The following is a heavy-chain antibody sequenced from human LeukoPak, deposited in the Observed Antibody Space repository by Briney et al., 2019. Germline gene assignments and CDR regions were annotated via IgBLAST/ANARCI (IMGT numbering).Heavy chain of an antibody. CDR3: ARHYVDIVATNYYYYGMDV. CDR1: GFTFSDYY. D-gene: IGHD5-12*01. J-gene: IGHJ6*04. V-gene: IGHV3-11*06. Sequence: GGSLRLSCAASGFTFSDYYMSWIRQAPGKGLEWVSYISSSSSYTNYADSVKGRFTISRDNAKNSLYLQMNGLRAEDTAVYYCARHYVDIVATNYYYYGMDVWGKGTTVTVSS. CDR2: ISSSSSYT.